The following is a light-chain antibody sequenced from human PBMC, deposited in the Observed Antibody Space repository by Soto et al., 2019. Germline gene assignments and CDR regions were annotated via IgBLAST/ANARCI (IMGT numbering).Light chain of an antibody. CDR3: QQCATSPWT. CDR1: SSVPSIY. J-gene: IGKJ1*01. Sequence: EIVLTQSPGSLSLSPGERATLSCRASSSVPSIYLAWYQQKPGQAPSVLIYATSSRATGIPDRFSGSGSGTDCTLTISRLEPEDFALYFCQQCATSPWTFGQGTKVEIK. CDR2: ATS. V-gene: IGKV3-20*01.